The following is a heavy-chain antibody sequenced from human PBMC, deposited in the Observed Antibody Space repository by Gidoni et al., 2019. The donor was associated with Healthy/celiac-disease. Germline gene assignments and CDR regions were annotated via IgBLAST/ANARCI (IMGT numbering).Heavy chain of an antibody. CDR1: GFTFRRYA. CDR3: ARALLWFGELLPAFDI. D-gene: IGHD3-10*01. CDR2: ISYDGSNK. J-gene: IGHJ3*02. Sequence: QVQLVESAGGVVQPGRSLRLSCAASGFTFRRYAMHWVRQAPGKGLEWVAVISYDGSNKYDADSVKGRFTISRDNSKNTLYLQMNSLRAEDTAVYYCARALLWFGELLPAFDIWGQGTMVTVSS. V-gene: IGHV3-30*04.